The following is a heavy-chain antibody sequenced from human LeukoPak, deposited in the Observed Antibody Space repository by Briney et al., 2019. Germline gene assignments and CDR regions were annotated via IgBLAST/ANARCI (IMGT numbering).Heavy chain of an antibody. CDR2: IYYSGST. V-gene: IGHV4-59*01. Sequence: PSETLSLTCTVSGGSISSYYWSWIRQPPGKGLEWIGYIYYSGSTNYNPSLKSRVTISVDTSKSQFSLKLSSVTAADTAVYYCARWEGGSYYDFDYWGQGTLVTVSS. CDR1: GGSISSYY. J-gene: IGHJ4*02. D-gene: IGHD1-26*01. CDR3: ARWEGGSYYDFDY.